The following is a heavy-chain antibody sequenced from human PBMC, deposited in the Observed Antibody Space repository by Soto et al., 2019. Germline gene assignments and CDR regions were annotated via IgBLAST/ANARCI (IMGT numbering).Heavy chain of an antibody. CDR2: ISSSSSTI. J-gene: IGHJ4*02. CDR1: GFTFSSYS. V-gene: IGHV3-48*01. D-gene: IGHD3-9*01. Sequence: GGSLRLSCAASGFTFSSYSMNWVRQAPGKGLEWVSYISSSSSTIYYADSVKGRFTISRDNAKNSLYLQMNSLRAEDTAVYYCARDWTLVTLYYWGQGTLVTVYS. CDR3: ARDWTLVTLYY.